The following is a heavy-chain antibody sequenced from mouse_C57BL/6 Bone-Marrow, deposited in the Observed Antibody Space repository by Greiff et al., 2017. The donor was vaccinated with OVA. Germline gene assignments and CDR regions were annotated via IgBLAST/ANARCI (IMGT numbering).Heavy chain of an antibody. CDR2: IDPSDSYT. D-gene: IGHD1-1*01. CDR1: GYTFTSYW. V-gene: IGHV1-69*01. Sequence: QVQLQQSGAELVMPGASVKLSCKASGYTFTSYWMHWVKQRPGQGLEWIGEIDPSDSYTNYNQKFKGKATLTVDKSSSTAYMQLSSLTSEDSAVYYCARDYCGSSYDFDYWGQGTTLTVSS. CDR3: ARDYCGSSYDFDY. J-gene: IGHJ2*01.